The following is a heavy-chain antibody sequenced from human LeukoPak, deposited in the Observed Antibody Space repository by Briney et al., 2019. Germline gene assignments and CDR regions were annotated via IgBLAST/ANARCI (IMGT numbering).Heavy chain of an antibody. V-gene: IGHV3-30*03. Sequence: GGSLRLSCAASRFTFSSYDMYWVRQAPGKGLDWVALISSDGSNKYYADSVKGRFTISRDNSKNTLYLQMNSLRAEDTAVYYCARDGGYSYGPHGYWGQGTLVTVSS. CDR3: ARDGGYSYGPHGY. CDR1: RFTFSSYD. J-gene: IGHJ4*02. CDR2: ISSDGSNK. D-gene: IGHD5-18*01.